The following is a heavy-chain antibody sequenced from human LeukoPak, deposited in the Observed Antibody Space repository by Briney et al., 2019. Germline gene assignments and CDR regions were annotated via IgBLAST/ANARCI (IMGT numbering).Heavy chain of an antibody. Sequence: GASVKVSRKASGGTFSSYAISWVRQAPRQGLEWMGGIIPIFGTANYAQKFQGRVTITADESTSTAYMELSSLRSEDTAVYYCARNHCSGGSCHFDYWGQGTLVTVSS. CDR2: IIPIFGTA. CDR1: GGTFSSYA. V-gene: IGHV1-69*13. J-gene: IGHJ4*02. CDR3: ARNHCSGGSCHFDY. D-gene: IGHD2-15*01.